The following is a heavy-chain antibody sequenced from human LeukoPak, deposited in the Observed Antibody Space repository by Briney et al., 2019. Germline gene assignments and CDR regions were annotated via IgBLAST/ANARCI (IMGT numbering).Heavy chain of an antibody. CDR1: GYTFTGYY. CDR2: INPNSGGA. D-gene: IGHD3-22*01. J-gene: IGHJ3*02. Sequence: GASVKVSCKASGYTFTGYYMHWVRQAPGQGLEWMGWINPNSGGANYAQKFQGRVTMTRDTSISTAYMELSRLRSDDTAVYYCARDYYDSSGYYRHSLWYAFDIWGQGTMVTVSS. V-gene: IGHV1-2*02. CDR3: ARDYYDSSGYYRHSLWYAFDI.